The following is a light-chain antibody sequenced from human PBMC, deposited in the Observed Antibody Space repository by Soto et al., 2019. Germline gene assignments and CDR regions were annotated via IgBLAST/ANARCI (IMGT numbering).Light chain of an antibody. CDR2: DVS. CDR3: SSYTSSSTLVV. J-gene: IGLJ2*01. V-gene: IGLV2-14*01. CDR1: SSDVGGYNY. Sequence: QSALTQPASVSGSPGQSITISCTGTSSDVGGYNYVSCYQQHPGKAPKLMIYDVSNRPSGVSNRFSGSKSGNTASLTISGLQAEDEDDYYCSSYTSSSTLVVFGGGTKLTVL.